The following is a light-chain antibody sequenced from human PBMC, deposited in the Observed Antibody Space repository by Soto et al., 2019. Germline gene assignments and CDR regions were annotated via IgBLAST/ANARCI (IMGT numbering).Light chain of an antibody. V-gene: IGKV1-33*01. CDR1: QDISNY. CDR2: DAS. Sequence: DLQMTQSPSSLSASVGDRVTITCQASQDISNYLNWYQQKPGKAPKLLIYDASNLETGVPSRFSGSGSGTDCTCTISRLQPEDIATYYCQQYDNLLYTFGQGTKLEIK. J-gene: IGKJ2*01. CDR3: QQYDNLLYT.